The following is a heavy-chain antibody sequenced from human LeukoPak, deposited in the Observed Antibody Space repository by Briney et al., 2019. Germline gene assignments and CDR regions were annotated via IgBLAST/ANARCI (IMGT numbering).Heavy chain of an antibody. CDR2: INHSGST. J-gene: IGHJ5*02. D-gene: IGHD3-3*01. CDR1: GGSFSGYY. V-gene: IGHV4-34*01. Sequence: SETLSLTCAVYGGSFSGYYWSWIRQPPGKGLEWIGEINHSGSTNYNPSLKSRVTISVDTSKNQFSLKLSSVTAAGTAVYYCASSAYDFWSGYYARWFDPWGRGTLVTVSS. CDR3: ASSAYDFWSGYYARWFDP.